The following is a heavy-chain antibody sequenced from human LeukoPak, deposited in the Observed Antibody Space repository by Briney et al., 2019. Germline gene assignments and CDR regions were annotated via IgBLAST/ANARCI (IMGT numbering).Heavy chain of an antibody. D-gene: IGHD1-7*01. CDR1: GYTFTSYG. CDR2: ISAYNGNT. V-gene: IGHV1-18*01. CDR3: ARVEELRSAFDI. Sequence: VSVKVSCKASGYTFTSYGISWVRQAPGQGLEWMGWISAYNGNTNYAQKLQGRVTMTTDTSTSTAYMELRSLRSDDTAVYYCARVEELRSAFDIWGQGTMVTVSS. J-gene: IGHJ3*02.